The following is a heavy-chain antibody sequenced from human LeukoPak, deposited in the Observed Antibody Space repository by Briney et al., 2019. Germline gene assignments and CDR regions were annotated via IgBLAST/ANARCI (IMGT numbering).Heavy chain of an antibody. CDR3: ARTSSSSWSYGMDV. CDR1: GGSISSYY. D-gene: IGHD6-13*01. Sequence: PSETLSLTCTVSGGSISSYYWSWIRQPAGKGLEWIGRIYPSGSTNYNPSLKSRVTMSVDTSKNQFSLKLSSVTAADTAVYYCARTSSSSWSYGMDVWGQGTTVTVSS. V-gene: IGHV4-4*07. CDR2: IYPSGST. J-gene: IGHJ6*02.